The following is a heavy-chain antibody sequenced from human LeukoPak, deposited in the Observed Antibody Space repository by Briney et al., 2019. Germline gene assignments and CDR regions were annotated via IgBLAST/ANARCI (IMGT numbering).Heavy chain of an antibody. D-gene: IGHD4-11*01. Sequence: PGGSLRLSCAASGFTFSRYRMHWVRQAPGKGLVWVSRINRDGSSTNYADSVKGRFTISRDNAKNTVDLQTNSLRAEDTAVYYCAREVENDYSNYGWFDPWGQGTLVTVSS. J-gene: IGHJ5*02. CDR2: INRDGSST. CDR1: GFTFSRYR. CDR3: AREVENDYSNYGWFDP. V-gene: IGHV3-74*01.